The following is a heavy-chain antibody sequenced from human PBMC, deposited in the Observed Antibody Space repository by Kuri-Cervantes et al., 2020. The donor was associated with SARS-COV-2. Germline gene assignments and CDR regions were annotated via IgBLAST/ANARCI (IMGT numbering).Heavy chain of an antibody. CDR1: GGSISSYY. CDR2: IYYSGST. CDR3: ATIFGEFDY. V-gene: IGHV4-59*01. J-gene: IGHJ4*02. Sequence: GSLRLSCTVSGGSISSYYWSWIRQPPGKGLEWIGYIYYSGSTNYNPSLKSRVTISVDTSKNQFSLKLSSVTAADTAVYYCATIFGEFDYWGQGTLVTVSS. D-gene: IGHD3-10*02.